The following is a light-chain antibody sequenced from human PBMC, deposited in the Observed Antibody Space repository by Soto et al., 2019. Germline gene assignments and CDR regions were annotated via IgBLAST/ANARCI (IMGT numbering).Light chain of an antibody. J-gene: IGKJ2*01. CDR2: LGS. V-gene: IGKV2-28*01. Sequence: DIVMTQSPLSLPVTPGEPASISCRSSQSLLHLNGYNYLDWYLQRPGQSPQLLICLGSNRASGVPARFSGSASGTDFTLEISRVEAEDVGVYYCLQALETPRTFGQGTKLEIK. CDR3: LQALETPRT. CDR1: QSLLHLNGYNY.